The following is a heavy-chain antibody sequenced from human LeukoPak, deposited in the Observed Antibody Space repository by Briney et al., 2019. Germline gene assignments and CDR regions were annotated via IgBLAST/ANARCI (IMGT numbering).Heavy chain of an antibody. CDR1: GGSISSYY. CDR2: IYYSGST. V-gene: IGHV4-59*01. J-gene: IGHJ6*03. Sequence: SETLSLTCTVSGGSISSYYWSWVRQPPGKGLEWIGYIYYSGSTNYNPSLKSRVTISVDTSKNQFSLKLSSVTAADTAVYYCARAGYSSSWSYYYYYMDVWGKGTTVTVSS. D-gene: IGHD6-13*01. CDR3: ARAGYSSSWSYYYYYMDV.